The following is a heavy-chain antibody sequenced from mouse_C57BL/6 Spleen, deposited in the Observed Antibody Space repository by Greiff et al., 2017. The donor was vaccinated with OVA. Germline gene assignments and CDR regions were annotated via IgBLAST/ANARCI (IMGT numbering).Heavy chain of an antibody. J-gene: IGHJ2*01. V-gene: IGHV1-59*01. CDR1: GYTFTSYW. Sequence: QVQLQQPGAELVRPGTSVKLSCKASGYTFTSYWMHWVKQRPGQGLEWIGVIDPSDSYTNYNQKFKGKATLTVDTSSSTAYMPLSSLTSADSAVYDCAGGDYCGSSPYEFDYWGQGTTLTVSS. CDR2: IDPSDSYT. D-gene: IGHD1-1*01. CDR3: AGGDYCGSSPYEFDY.